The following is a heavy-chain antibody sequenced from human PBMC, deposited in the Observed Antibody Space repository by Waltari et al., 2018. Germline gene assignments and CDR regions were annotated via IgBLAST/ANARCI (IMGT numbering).Heavy chain of an antibody. CDR2: TSYDGDIP. J-gene: IGHJ6*03. V-gene: IGHV3-30*15. CDR3: ARGAIKPQSFYMDV. CDR1: GFTFSSYP. Sequence: QVHLVESGGGVVQPGRSLTLSCAASGFTFSSYPMHWVRQAPGKGLEWVSFTSYDGDIPYYAEFVEGRFTISRDNVRNTVQLHMSRLRVKDTAVYFCARGAIKPQSFYMDVWGKGTMVTVS. D-gene: IGHD3-3*01.